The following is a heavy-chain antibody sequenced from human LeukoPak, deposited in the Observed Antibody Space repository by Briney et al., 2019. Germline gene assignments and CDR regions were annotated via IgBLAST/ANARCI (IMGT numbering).Heavy chain of an antibody. J-gene: IGHJ4*02. V-gene: IGHV3-33*06. CDR3: AKDYYDSSGYLYPRFDY. CDR1: GFTFSSYG. CDR2: IWYDGSNK. Sequence: PGGSLRLSCAASGFTFSSYGMHWVRQAPGKGLEWVAVIWYDGSNKYYADSVKGRFTISRDNSKNTLYLQMNSLRAEDTAVYYCAKDYYDSSGYLYPRFDYWGQGTLVTVSS. D-gene: IGHD3-22*01.